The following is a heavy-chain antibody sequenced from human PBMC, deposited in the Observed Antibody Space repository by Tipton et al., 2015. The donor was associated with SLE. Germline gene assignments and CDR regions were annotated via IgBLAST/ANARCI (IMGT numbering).Heavy chain of an antibody. Sequence: TLSLTCTVSGASINSNFWSWIRQSPGKGLEWIGYIYSGGSTKYNPYFESRVTMSIDTSKNQFSLKLSSVTAADTAVYYCARDLAGYLFDPWGQGTLVTVSS. J-gene: IGHJ5*02. D-gene: IGHD6-13*01. CDR1: GASINSNF. CDR3: ARDLAGYLFDP. V-gene: IGHV4-4*08. CDR2: IYSGGST.